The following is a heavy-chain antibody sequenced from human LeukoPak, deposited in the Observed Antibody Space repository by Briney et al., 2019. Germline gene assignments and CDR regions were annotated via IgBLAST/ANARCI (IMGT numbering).Heavy chain of an antibody. D-gene: IGHD4-11*01. CDR2: IWHDGSSQ. Sequence: GGSLTLSCLASQFTFSHYGMHWVRQAPGKGLEWVAVIWHDGSSQYYADSVKGRFTISRDNSQKIVYLQMNSLRAEDTAVYYCAKDRGRGFDYSNSLEYWGQGTLVTVSS. V-gene: IGHV3-33*06. CDR1: QFTFSHYG. J-gene: IGHJ4*02. CDR3: AKDRGRGFDYSNSLEY.